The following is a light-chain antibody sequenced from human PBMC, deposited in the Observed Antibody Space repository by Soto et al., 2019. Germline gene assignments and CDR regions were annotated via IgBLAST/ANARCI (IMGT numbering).Light chain of an antibody. CDR2: EVS. Sequence: QSVLTQPASVSGSPGQSITISCTGTSSDVGGYNYVSWYQQHPDKAPKLMIYEVSNRPSGVSNRFSGSKSDNTASLTISGLQAEDEADYYCSSYVSSGTRGVFGSGTKLTVL. J-gene: IGLJ1*01. CDR3: SSYVSSGTRGV. V-gene: IGLV2-14*01. CDR1: SSDVGGYNY.